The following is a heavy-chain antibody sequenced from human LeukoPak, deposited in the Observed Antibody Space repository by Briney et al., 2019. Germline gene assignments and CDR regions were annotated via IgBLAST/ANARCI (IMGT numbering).Heavy chain of an antibody. CDR2: IFPSGGEI. CDR3: ATYRQVLLPFES. CDR1: GFTFSTFA. J-gene: IGHJ4*02. D-gene: IGHD2-8*02. V-gene: IGHV3-23*01. Sequence: GGSLRLSCAASGFTFSTFAMIWVRQPPGKGLEWVSSIFPSGGEIHYADSVRGRFTIPRDNSKSTLSLQMNSLRAEDTAIYYCATYRQVLLPFESWGQGTLVTVSS.